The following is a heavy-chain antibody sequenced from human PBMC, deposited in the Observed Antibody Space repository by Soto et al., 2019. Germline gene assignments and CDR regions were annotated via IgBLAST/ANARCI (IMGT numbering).Heavy chain of an antibody. CDR2: IKQDGSEK. V-gene: IGHV3-7*01. J-gene: IGHJ6*02. D-gene: IGHD6-13*01. CDR3: ARIASTGRGWDV. Sequence: EVQLVASGGGLVQPGGSLRLSCAASGFTFSNYWMSWVRQAPVKGLEWVGNIKQDGSEKNYVDFVEGRFTISRDNAENSLYLQVTSLRVEDTAVYYCARIASTGRGWDVWGQGTTVVVSS. CDR1: GFTFSNYW.